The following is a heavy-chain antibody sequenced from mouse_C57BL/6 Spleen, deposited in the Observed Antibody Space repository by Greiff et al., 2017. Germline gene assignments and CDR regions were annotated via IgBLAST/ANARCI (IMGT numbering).Heavy chain of an antibody. CDR3: ARWKAAQTHYYAIDD. Sequence: QVHVQQPGAELVMPGASVKLSCKASGYTFTSYWMHWVKQRPGHGLEWIGEIDPSDSYTNYNQKFKGKSTLTVDKSSSTAYMQLSSLTSEDSAVYYCARWKAAQTHYYAIDDWGQGTSVTVSS. V-gene: IGHV1-69*01. CDR2: IDPSDSYT. J-gene: IGHJ4*01. CDR1: GYTFTSYW. D-gene: IGHD6-1*01.